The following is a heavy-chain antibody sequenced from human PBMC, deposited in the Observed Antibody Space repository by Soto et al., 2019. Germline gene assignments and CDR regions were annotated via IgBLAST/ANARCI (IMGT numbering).Heavy chain of an antibody. CDR3: ARGIMVRGVIVSYRFDP. Sequence: SETLSLTCAVYGGSFSGYYWSWIRQPPGKGLEWIGEINHSGSTNYNPSLKSRVTISVDTSKNQFSLKLSSVTAADTAVYYCARGIMVRGVIVSYRFDPWGQGSLVTVS. CDR1: GGSFSGYY. J-gene: IGHJ5*02. D-gene: IGHD3-10*01. V-gene: IGHV4-34*01. CDR2: INHSGST.